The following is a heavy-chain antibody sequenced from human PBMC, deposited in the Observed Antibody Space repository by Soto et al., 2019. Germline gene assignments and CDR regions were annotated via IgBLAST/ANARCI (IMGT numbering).Heavy chain of an antibody. CDR3: ARDLATVGKGFDS. D-gene: IGHD5-12*01. Sequence: GESLKISCAASGFSVTGNHMTWVRQAPGKGLEWVSSLYTGGTTYYADSVQGRFTTSRDSSKNTLFLQMDRLRVEDSAVYYCARDLATVGKGFDSWGPGTLVTVSS. V-gene: IGHV3-53*01. J-gene: IGHJ4*02. CDR2: LYTGGTT. CDR1: GFSVTGNH.